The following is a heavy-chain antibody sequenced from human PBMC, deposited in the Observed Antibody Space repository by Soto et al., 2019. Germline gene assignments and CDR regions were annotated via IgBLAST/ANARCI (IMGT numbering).Heavy chain of an antibody. V-gene: IGHV3-33*08. D-gene: IGHD2-15*01. Sequence: QVQLVESGGGVVQPGGSLRLSCTTSGFTFNTYGMYWVRQAPGKGLEXVAIIWYDGSNKYYGDSVKGRFNISXXXXXXXXXXXXXXXXXXXXXXXXCARGDCTGAYCYSWPFNYGVDVWGQGTTVTVXS. CDR3: ARGDCTGAYCYSWPFNYGVDV. CDR2: IWYDGSNK. J-gene: IGHJ6*02. CDR1: GFTFNTYG.